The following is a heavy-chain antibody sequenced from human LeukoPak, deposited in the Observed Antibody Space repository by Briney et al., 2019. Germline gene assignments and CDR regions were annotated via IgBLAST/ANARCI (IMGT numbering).Heavy chain of an antibody. J-gene: IGHJ3*02. Sequence: SETLSLTCAVYGGSVSGYYWSWIRQPPGKGLEWIGEINHSGSTNYNPSLKSRVTISVDTSKNQFSLKLSSVTAADTAVYYCARENHYYGSGSYYNARAFDIWGQGTMVTVSS. D-gene: IGHD3-10*01. CDR3: ARENHYYGSGSYYNARAFDI. CDR1: GGSVSGYY. V-gene: IGHV4-34*01. CDR2: INHSGST.